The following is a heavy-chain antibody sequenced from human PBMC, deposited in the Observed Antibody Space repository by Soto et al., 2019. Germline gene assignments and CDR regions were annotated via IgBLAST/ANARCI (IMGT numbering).Heavy chain of an antibody. CDR1: GFIFSTYG. J-gene: IGHJ4*02. D-gene: IGHD2-15*01. V-gene: IGHV3-30*18. CDR3: AKDESRYCTDSSCYPTDY. CDR2: ISFDGRQK. Sequence: GSLRLSCAASGFIFSTYGMHWVRQAPGKGLEWVALISFDGRQKYYAESLKGRFTISRDNSKDMLYLEVNSLRAEDTAVYYCAKDESRYCTDSSCYPTDYWGQGTQVTVSS.